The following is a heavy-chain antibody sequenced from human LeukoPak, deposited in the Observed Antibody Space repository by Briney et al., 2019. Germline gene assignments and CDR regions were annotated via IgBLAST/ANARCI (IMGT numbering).Heavy chain of an antibody. CDR2: IYYSGST. D-gene: IGHD4-23*01. J-gene: IGHJ3*02. V-gene: IGHV4-59*01. Sequence: SETLSLTCTVSGGSISSYYWSWIRQPPGKGLEWIGYIYYSGSTNYNPSLKSRVTISVDTSKNQFSLKLSSVTAADTAVYYCARAGGGNSADAFDTWGQGTMVTASS. CDR1: GGSISSYY. CDR3: ARAGGGNSADAFDT.